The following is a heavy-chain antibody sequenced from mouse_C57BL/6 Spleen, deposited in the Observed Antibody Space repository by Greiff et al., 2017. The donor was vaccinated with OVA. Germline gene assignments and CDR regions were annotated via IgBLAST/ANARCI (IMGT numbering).Heavy chain of an antibody. CDR3: ATATLEWGFDD. Sequence: VQLQQSGPELVKPGASVKISCKASGYTFTDYYMNWVKQSHGKSLEWIGDINPNNGGTSYNQKFKGKATLTVDKSSSTAYMELRSLTSEDVAVYYCATATLEWGFDDWGKGTTVTVSS. CDR1: GYTFTDYY. J-gene: IGHJ2*01. V-gene: IGHV1-26*01. D-gene: IGHD1-1*01. CDR2: INPNNGGT.